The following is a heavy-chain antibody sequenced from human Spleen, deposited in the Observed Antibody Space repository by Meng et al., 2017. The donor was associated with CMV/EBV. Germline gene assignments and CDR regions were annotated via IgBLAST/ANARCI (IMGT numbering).Heavy chain of an antibody. J-gene: IGHJ2*01. CDR1: HY. D-gene: IGHD3-22*01. CDR2: SRYNSNSHTT. V-gene: IGHV3-72*01. CDR3: VRDTFQFDRSRYPNWYFDL. Sequence: HYMDWVRQMPGTGLEWLGRSRYNSNSHTTEYAASVKGRIIISRDESKNSLYLQMNSLKTEDTAVYFCVRDTFQFDRSRYPNWYFDLWGRGTLVTVSS.